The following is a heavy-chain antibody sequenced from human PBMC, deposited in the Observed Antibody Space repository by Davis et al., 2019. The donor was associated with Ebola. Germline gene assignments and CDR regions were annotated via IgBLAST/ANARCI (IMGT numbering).Heavy chain of an antibody. V-gene: IGHV3-73*01. CDR1: GFTFSGSA. CDR3: TCIAARPDDDY. CDR2: IRSKANSYAT. J-gene: IGHJ4*02. D-gene: IGHD6-6*01. Sequence: GESLKISCAASGFTFSGSAMHWVRQASGKGLEWVGRIRSKANSYATAYAASVKGRFTISRDDSKNTAYLQMNSLKTEDTAVYYCTCIAARPDDDYWGQGTLVTASS.